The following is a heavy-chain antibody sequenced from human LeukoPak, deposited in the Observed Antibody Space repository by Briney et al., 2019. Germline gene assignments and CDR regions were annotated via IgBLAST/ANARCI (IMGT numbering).Heavy chain of an antibody. CDR3: AKMQYYYDSSGYLDY. CDR2: ISGSGGST. CDR1: GFTFSSYA. Sequence: GGSLRLSCAPSGFTFSSYAMSWVRQAPGKGLEWVSAISGSGGSTYYADSVKGRFTISRDNSKNTLYLQMNSLRAEDTAVYYCAKMQYYYDSSGYLDYWGQGTLVTVSS. V-gene: IGHV3-23*01. J-gene: IGHJ4*02. D-gene: IGHD3-22*01.